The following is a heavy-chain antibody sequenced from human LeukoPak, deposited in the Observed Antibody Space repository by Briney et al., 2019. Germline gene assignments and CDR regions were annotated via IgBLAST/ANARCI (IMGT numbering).Heavy chain of an antibody. CDR2: IKQDGSEK. Sequence: TGGSLRLSCAASGFTFTTYWMSWVRQAPGKELEWVANIKQDGSEKYYVDSVKGRFTISRDNAKNSLYLQMNSLRAEDTAVYYCARARNYYDSNPFDYWGQGTLVTVSS. J-gene: IGHJ4*02. CDR1: GFTFTTYW. CDR3: ARARNYYDSNPFDY. D-gene: IGHD3-22*01. V-gene: IGHV3-7*01.